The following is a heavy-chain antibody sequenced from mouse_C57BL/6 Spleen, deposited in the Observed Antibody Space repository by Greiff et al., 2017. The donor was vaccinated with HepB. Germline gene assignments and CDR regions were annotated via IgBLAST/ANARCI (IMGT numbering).Heavy chain of an antibody. V-gene: IGHV5-17*01. J-gene: IGHJ4*01. CDR3: AKGSIDAAMDY. CDR1: GFTFSDYG. CDR2: ISSGSSTI. D-gene: IGHD2-10*02. Sequence: EVMLVESGGGLVKPGGSLKLSCAASGFTFSDYGMHWVRQAPEKGLEWVAYISSGSSTIYYADTVKGRFTISRDNAKNTLFLQMTSLRSEDTAMYYCAKGSIDAAMDYWGQGTSVTVSS.